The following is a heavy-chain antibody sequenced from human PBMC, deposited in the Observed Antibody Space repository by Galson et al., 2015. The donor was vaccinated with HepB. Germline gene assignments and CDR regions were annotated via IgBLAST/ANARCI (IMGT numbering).Heavy chain of an antibody. Sequence: SVKVSCKASGYTFTGYYMHWVRQAPGQGLEWMGWINPNSGGTNYAQKFQGRVTMTRDTSISTAYMELSRLRSDDTAVYYCARSVVVVPAAMGYFDYWGQGTLVTVSS. CDR2: INPNSGGT. CDR1: GYTFTGYY. V-gene: IGHV1-2*02. CDR3: ARSVVVVPAAMGYFDY. D-gene: IGHD2-2*01. J-gene: IGHJ4*02.